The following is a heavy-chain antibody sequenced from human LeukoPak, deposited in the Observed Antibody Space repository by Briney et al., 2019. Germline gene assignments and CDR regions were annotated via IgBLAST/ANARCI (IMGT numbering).Heavy chain of an antibody. CDR1: GFTFSSYS. D-gene: IGHD6-6*01. J-gene: IGHJ3*01. CDR3: AGDRLRYSSSSRAFYV. V-gene: IGHV3-48*01. CDR2: ISSSSSTI. Sequence: GGSLRLSCAASGFTFSSYSMNWVRQAPGKGLERVSYISSSSSTIYYAEAVKGRFTTSRDNTKNSLYLQMNSRRGEDAAVDYCAGDRLRYSSSSRAFYVWGQVIMVSVSS.